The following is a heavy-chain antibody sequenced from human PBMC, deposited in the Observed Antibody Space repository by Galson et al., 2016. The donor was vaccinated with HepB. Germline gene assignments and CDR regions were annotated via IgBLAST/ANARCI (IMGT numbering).Heavy chain of an antibody. J-gene: IGHJ6*02. CDR2: ISTYKGDT. V-gene: IGHV1-18*01. Sequence: SVTVSCKASGYTFTRYGITWLRQAPGQGLEWMGWISTYKGDTYYEQKFQGRVTLATDTSTSTAYMELRSLTSDDTAVYYCARATVIIPAATGRYLFYDMGVWGQGTTVTVS. CDR3: ARATVIIPAATGRYLFYDMGV. D-gene: IGHD2-2*01. CDR1: GYTFTRYG.